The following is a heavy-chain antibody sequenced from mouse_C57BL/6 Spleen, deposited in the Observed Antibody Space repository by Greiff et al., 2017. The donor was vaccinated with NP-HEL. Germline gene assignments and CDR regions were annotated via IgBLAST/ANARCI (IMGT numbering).Heavy chain of an antibody. D-gene: IGHD1-3*01. V-gene: IGHV7-3*01. CDR1: GFTFTDYY. Sequence: EVKVVESGGGLVQPGGSLSLSCEASGFTFTDYYMSWVRQPPGKALEWLGFIRNKANGYTTEYSASVKGRFTISRENSQSILYLQMNALRAEDSATYYCARYINYYFDYWGQGTTLTVSS. CDR3: ARYINYYFDY. J-gene: IGHJ2*01. CDR2: IRNKANGYTT.